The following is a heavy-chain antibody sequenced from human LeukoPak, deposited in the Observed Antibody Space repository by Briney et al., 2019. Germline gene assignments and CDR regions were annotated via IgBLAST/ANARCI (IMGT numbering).Heavy chain of an antibody. CDR3: ARVEAGSSSWYRYYYYYMDV. J-gene: IGHJ6*03. Sequence: PGGSLRLSCAASGFTVSSNYMSWVRQAPGKGLEWVSVIYSGGSTYYADSVKGRFTISRDNSKNTLYLQMNSLRAEDTAVYYCARVEAGSSSWYRYYYYYMDVWGKGTTVTIS. D-gene: IGHD6-13*01. CDR1: GFTVSSNY. CDR2: IYSGGST. V-gene: IGHV3-66*01.